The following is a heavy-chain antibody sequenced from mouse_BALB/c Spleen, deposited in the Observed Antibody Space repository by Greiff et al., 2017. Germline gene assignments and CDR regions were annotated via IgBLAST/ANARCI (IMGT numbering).Heavy chain of an antibody. CDR3: AREGGYFDY. Sequence: EVQLVESGGGLVQPGGSLRLSCAASGFTFTGYYMSWVRQPPGKGLEWLGFIRNKANGYTTEYSASVKGLFTISRDNSQSILQLQMNTLGAEDSSSDYCAREGGYFDYWGQGTPLTVSS. V-gene: IGHV7-3*02. CDR2: IRNKANGYTT. J-gene: IGHJ2*01. CDR1: GFTFTGYY.